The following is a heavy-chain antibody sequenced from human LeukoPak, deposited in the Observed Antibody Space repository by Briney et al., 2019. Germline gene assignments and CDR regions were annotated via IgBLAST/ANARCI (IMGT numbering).Heavy chain of an antibody. CDR2: IYYSGST. D-gene: IGHD6-19*01. CDR1: GGSISSGSYY. Sequence: PSETLSLTCTVSGGSISSGSYYWSWIRQPPGKGLEWIGSIYYSGSTYYNPSLKSRVTISVDTSKNQFSLKLSSVTAADTAVYYCARHVVAVAGTNPYYYYYYMDVWAKGPRSPSP. V-gene: IGHV4-39*01. J-gene: IGHJ6*03. CDR3: ARHVVAVAGTNPYYYYYYMDV.